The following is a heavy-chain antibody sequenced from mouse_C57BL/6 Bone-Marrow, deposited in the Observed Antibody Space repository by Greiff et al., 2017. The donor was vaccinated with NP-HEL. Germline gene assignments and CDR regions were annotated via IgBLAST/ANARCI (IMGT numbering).Heavy chain of an antibody. V-gene: IGHV1-81*01. Sequence: VQLQQSGAELARPGASVKLSCKASGYTFTSYGISWVKQRTGQGLEWIGEIYPRSGNTYYNEKFKGKATLTADKSSSPAYMELRSLTSEDSAVYFCARRGVYYAMDYWGQGTSVTVSS. CDR2: IYPRSGNT. CDR3: ARRGVYYAMDY. J-gene: IGHJ4*01. CDR1: GYTFTSYG.